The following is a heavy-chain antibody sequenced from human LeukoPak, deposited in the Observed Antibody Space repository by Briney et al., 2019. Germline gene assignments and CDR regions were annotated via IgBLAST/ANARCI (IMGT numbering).Heavy chain of an antibody. D-gene: IGHD1-1*01. V-gene: IGHV2-5*02. CDR3: AHRSGEGYSWNGGAFDI. CDR2: IYWDDDK. CDR1: GFSLSSNGVG. Sequence: SGPTLVNPTQTLTLTCTFSGFSLSSNGVGVGWIRQPPGKALEWLALIYWDDDKRYSPSLKSRRTISKDTSKNQVVLTMTNMDPVDTATYYCAHRSGEGYSWNGGAFDIWGQGTLVTVSS. J-gene: IGHJ3*02.